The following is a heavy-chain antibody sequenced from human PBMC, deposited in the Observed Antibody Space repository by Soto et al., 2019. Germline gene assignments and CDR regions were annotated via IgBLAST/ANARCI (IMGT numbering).Heavy chain of an antibody. J-gene: IGHJ4*02. Sequence: SETLSLTCAVYGGSFSGYYWSWIRQPPGKGLEWIGEINHSGSTNYNPSLKSRVTISVDTSKNQFSLKLSSVTAADTAVYYCAYYDSSGYYVVWGQGTRVTVSS. V-gene: IGHV4-34*01. D-gene: IGHD3-22*01. CDR3: AYYDSSGYYVV. CDR2: INHSGST. CDR1: GGSFSGYY.